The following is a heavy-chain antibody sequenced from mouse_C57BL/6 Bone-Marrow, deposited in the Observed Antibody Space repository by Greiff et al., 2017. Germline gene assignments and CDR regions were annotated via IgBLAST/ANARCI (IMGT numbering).Heavy chain of an antibody. CDR3: ARGAYYYGSRPWFAY. V-gene: IGHV5-17*01. J-gene: IGHJ3*01. CDR2: ISSGSSTI. D-gene: IGHD1-1*01. CDR1: GFTFSDYG. Sequence: EVQGVESGGGLVKPGGSLKLSCAASGFTFSDYGMHWVRQAPEKGLEWVAYISSGSSTIYYADTVKGRFTISRDNAKNTLFLQMTSLRSEDTAMYYCARGAYYYGSRPWFAYWGQGTLVTVSA.